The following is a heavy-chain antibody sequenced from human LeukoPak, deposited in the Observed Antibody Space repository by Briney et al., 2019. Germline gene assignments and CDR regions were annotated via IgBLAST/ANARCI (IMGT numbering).Heavy chain of an antibody. J-gene: IGHJ3*02. CDR2: ISYSGST. D-gene: IGHD3-10*01. CDR3: ARPMVRGVNDAFDI. Sequence: NPSAPLSLTCTVSGGSISSYYWNWLRQPPRKGLKWIGCISYSGSTNYNPSLKSRVTISVDTSKNQFSLKRSSVTAADTAVYYCARPMVRGVNDAFDIWGQGTMVTVSS. V-gene: IGHV4-59*08. CDR1: GGSISSYY.